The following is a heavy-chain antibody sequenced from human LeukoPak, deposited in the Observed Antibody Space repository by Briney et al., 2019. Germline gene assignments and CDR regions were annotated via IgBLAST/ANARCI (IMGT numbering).Heavy chain of an antibody. CDR1: VGVPRGDY. CDR3: ASCSSWYRYSVC. CDR2: IYNSGST. Sequence: SETLSLTCTLSVGVPRGDYWSWIRQPPGKGLEWIGYIYNSGSTNYNPSLKSRVTISVDTSKNQCSLKLSSVTAADTAVYYSASCSSWYRYSVCWGQGTLVTVSS. D-gene: IGHD6-13*01. J-gene: IGHJ4*02. V-gene: IGHV4-59*01.